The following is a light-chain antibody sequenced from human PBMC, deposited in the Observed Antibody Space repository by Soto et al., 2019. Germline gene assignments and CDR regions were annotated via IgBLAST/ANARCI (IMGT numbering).Light chain of an antibody. Sequence: QSVLTQPPSVSGAPGQRVTISCTGSSSNIGAGYDVHWYQQLPGTAPKLLIYGNSNRPSGVPDRFSASKSGTSASLAITGLQAEDEADCYCQSYDSSLSGSVFGGGTQLTVL. CDR3: QSYDSSLSGSV. J-gene: IGLJ2*01. V-gene: IGLV1-40*01. CDR1: SSNIGAGYD. CDR2: GNS.